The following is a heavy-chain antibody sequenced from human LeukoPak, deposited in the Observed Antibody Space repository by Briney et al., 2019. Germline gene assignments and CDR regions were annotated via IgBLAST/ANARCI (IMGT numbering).Heavy chain of an antibody. CDR3: AKDSGEPAYNY. CDR2: ISGSGGST. CDR1: GFTFSNYA. V-gene: IGHV3-23*01. D-gene: IGHD7-27*01. Sequence: SGGSLRLSCVASGFTFSNYAMSWVRQAPGKGLEWVSAISGSGGSTYYADSVKGRFTISRDNSKNTLYLQMNSLRAEDTAVYYCAKDSGEPAYNYWGQGTLVTVSS. J-gene: IGHJ4*02.